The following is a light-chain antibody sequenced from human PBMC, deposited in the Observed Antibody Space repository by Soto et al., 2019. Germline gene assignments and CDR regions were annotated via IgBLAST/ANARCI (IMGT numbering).Light chain of an antibody. J-gene: IGLJ1*01. CDR3: SSYTSSSTYV. CDR1: SRDVGCYNY. CDR2: DVC. V-gene: IGLV2-14*01. Sequence: QSALTQPAFVSGSPGQSVTISCTGTSRDVGCYNYVSWYQQHPGKSPQLMISDVCNRHSGVSNRFSGSKSGNTASLTISGLQYEDEADYYCSSYTSSSTYVFGNGTKLTVL.